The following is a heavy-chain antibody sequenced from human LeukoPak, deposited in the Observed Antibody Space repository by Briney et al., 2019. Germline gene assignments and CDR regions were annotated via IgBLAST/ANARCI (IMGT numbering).Heavy chain of an antibody. V-gene: IGHV3-53*01. CDR1: GFTVSNYY. D-gene: IGHD4-17*01. CDR3: ARNYGDYGSSYYYYGMDV. Sequence: PGGSLRLSCAASGFTVSNYYMSWVRQAPGKGLQWVSVIYSGGNTYYADSVKGRFTISRDYSKNTLYLQMNSLRAEDTAVYYCARNYGDYGSSYYYYGMDVWGQGTTVTVSS. J-gene: IGHJ6*02. CDR2: IYSGGNT.